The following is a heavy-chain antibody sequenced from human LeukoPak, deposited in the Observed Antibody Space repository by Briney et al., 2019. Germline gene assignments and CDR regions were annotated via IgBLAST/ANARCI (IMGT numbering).Heavy chain of an antibody. Sequence: SGPTLVKPTHTLTLTYTLSGFSLSSTGVGVGWIRQSPGKALEWLALIYWDDDKRYSPSLKSRLTITKDTSKNQVVLTMTNMDDVEIATYYCAHYLVSACFDFWGQGTLVSVSS. D-gene: IGHD5/OR15-5a*01. CDR1: GFSLSSTGVG. J-gene: IGHJ4*02. V-gene: IGHV2-5*02. CDR2: IYWDDDK. CDR3: AHYLVSACFDF.